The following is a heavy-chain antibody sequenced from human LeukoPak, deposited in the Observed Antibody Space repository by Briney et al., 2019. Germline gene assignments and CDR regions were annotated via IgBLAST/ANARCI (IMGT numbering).Heavy chain of an antibody. J-gene: IGHJ4*02. CDR2: ISGNDDGT. V-gene: IGHV3-23*01. D-gene: IGHD3-3*01. Sequence: PGGSLRLSCTASGFTFSTCGMTWVRQAPGKGLEWVSSISGNDDGTYYADSVKGRFTISRDNAKNTLYLQMSSLRAEDTALYYCARDFDFWSAIWGQGTLVTVSS. CDR3: ARDFDFWSAI. CDR1: GFTFSTCG.